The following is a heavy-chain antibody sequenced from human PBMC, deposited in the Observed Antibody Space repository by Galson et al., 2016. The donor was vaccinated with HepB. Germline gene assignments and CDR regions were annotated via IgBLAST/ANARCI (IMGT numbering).Heavy chain of an antibody. CDR2: IYWDDDK. Sequence: PALVKPTQTLTLTCTFSGFSLSTRPMCVSWVRQPPGKALEWLALIYWDDDKHYTPSLRSRLTVTKDTSQNQVVLTMTNMDPVDTATYYCAHGAGYFDFWGQATLVTVSS. V-gene: IGHV2-5*08. CDR1: GFSLSTRPMC. CDR3: AHGAGYFDF. J-gene: IGHJ4*02. D-gene: IGHD6-19*01.